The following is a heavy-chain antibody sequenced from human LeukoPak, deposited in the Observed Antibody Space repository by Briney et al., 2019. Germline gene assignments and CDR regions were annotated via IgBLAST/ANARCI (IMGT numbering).Heavy chain of an antibody. CDR2: ISGSGGST. J-gene: IGHJ3*02. V-gene: IGHV3-23*01. D-gene: IGHD4-11*01. Sequence: GESLKISCAVASFTFSNYGMSWVRRAPGKGLEWVSGISGSGGSTYYADSVKGRFTFFGDNSRNTLYLQMSSLRVEDTAVYYCAKARNSDYRFGFDIWGQGTMVTVSS. CDR1: SFTFSNYG. CDR3: AKARNSDYRFGFDI.